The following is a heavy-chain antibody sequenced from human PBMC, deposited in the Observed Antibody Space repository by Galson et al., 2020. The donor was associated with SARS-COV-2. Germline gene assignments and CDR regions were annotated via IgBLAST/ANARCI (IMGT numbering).Heavy chain of an antibody. CDR2: IWYDGSNE. V-gene: IGHV3-33*01. D-gene: IGHD3-22*01. CDR1: GLNFTYYG. J-gene: IGHJ4*02. Sequence: GGSLRLSCAASGLNFTYYGMHWVRQAPGKGPEWVEIIWYDGSNEFYAASVKGRFTISRDNSKNTLYLQMNSPRPEDTAIYYCARDLKDYHGSGYYKGAGWDYWGQGALVTVAS. CDR3: ARDLKDYHGSGYYKGAGWDY.